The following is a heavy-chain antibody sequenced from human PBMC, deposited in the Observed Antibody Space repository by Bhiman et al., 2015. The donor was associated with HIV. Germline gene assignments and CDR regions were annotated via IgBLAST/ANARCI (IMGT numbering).Heavy chain of an antibody. D-gene: IGHD1-26*01. CDR1: GFTFSNYV. J-gene: IGHJ4*02. CDR3: ARSGATGLHEDYFDY. V-gene: IGHV3-30*03. CDR2: ISYDGSNK. Sequence: QVQLVESGGGVVQPGRSLRLSCAASGFTFSNYVMHWVRQSPGKGLEWVADISYDGSNKYYADSVKGRFTISRDNAKNSLYLQMNSLRAEDTAMYYCARSGATGLHEDYFDYWGQGTLVTVSS.